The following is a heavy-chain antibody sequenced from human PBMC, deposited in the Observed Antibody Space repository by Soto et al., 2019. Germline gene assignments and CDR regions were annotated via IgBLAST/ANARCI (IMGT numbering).Heavy chain of an antibody. CDR1: GGSISSGDYY. CDR2: IYYSGST. Sequence: SETQSLTCTVSGGSISSGDYYWSWIRQPPGKGLEWIGYIYYSGSTYYNPSLKSRVTISVDTSKNQFSLKLSSVTAADTAVYYCARERYYDFWSGRSPYGMDVWGQGTTVTVSS. J-gene: IGHJ6*02. D-gene: IGHD3-3*01. CDR3: ARERYYDFWSGRSPYGMDV. V-gene: IGHV4-30-4*01.